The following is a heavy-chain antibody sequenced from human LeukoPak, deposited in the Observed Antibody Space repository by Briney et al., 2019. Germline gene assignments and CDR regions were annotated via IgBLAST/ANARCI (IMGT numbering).Heavy chain of an antibody. J-gene: IGHJ4*02. V-gene: IGHV1-2*02. CDR3: ARGPLIAIAGVQSTDLFYFEF. CDR2: INPYSGAA. CDR1: EYTFSGYY. Sequence: GASVKVSCKASEYTFSGYYMYWMRQAPGQGLEWMGWINPYSGAAYFAQKFQGRVTMTSDTSISTAYMELSGLRSDDTAVYYCARGPLIAIAGVQSTDLFYFEFWGQGTLVTVSA. D-gene: IGHD6-13*01.